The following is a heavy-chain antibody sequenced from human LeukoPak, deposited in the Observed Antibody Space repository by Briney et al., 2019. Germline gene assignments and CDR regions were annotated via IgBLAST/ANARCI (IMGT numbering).Heavy chain of an antibody. D-gene: IGHD6-13*01. J-gene: IGHJ6*02. Sequence: GGSLGLSCAASGFTFSSYSMNWVRQAPGKGLEWVSSISSSSSYIYYADSVKGRFTISRDNAKNSLYLQMNSLRVEDTAVYYCASLAAAGTYYYNYGMDVWGQGTTVTVSS. CDR2: ISSSSSYI. CDR3: ASLAAAGTYYYNYGMDV. V-gene: IGHV3-21*01. CDR1: GFTFSSYS.